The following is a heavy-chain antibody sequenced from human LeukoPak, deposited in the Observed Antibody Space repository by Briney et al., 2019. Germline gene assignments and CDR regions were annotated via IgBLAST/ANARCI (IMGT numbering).Heavy chain of an antibody. CDR1: GFTFSSHG. Sequence: GRSLRLSCAASGFTFSSHGMHWVRQAPGKGLEWVALIWYDGSKKYYADSVKGRFTISRDDSKNTLYLQMNSLRAEDTAMYYCAKDLSYGSNWFDSRGQGTLVTVSS. V-gene: IGHV3-33*06. J-gene: IGHJ5*01. CDR2: IWYDGSKK. D-gene: IGHD5-18*01. CDR3: AKDLSYGSNWFDS.